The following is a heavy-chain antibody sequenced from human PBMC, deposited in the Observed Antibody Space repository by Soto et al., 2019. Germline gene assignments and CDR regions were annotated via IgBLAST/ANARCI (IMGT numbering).Heavy chain of an antibody. CDR1: GFTFSNYG. V-gene: IGHV3-30*18. J-gene: IGHJ6*02. D-gene: IGHD2-2*01. Sequence: GGSLRLSCAASGFTFSNYGMHWVRQAPGKGLEWVAVISYDGSNKYYADSVKGRFTISRDNSKNTLYLQMNSLRAEDTAVYYCAKVDQLLAGMDVWGQGTTVTVSS. CDR2: ISYDGSNK. CDR3: AKVDQLLAGMDV.